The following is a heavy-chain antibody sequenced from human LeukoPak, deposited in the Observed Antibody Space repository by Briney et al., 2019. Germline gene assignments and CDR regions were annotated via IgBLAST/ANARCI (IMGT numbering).Heavy chain of an antibody. CDR1: GFTFSSYD. D-gene: IGHD2-2*01. V-gene: IGHV3-13*01. CDR2: IGTAGDT. J-gene: IGHJ4*02. CDR3: ARDRYCSSTSCYVFDY. Sequence: PGGSLRLSCAASGFTFSSYDMHWVRQATGKGLEWVSAIGTAGDTYYPGSVKGRFTISRENAKNSLYLQMNSLRAGDTAVYYCARDRYCSSTSCYVFDYWGQGTLVTVSS.